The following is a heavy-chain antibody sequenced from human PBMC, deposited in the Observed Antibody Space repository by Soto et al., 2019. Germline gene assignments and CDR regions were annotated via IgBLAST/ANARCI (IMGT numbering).Heavy chain of an antibody. Sequence: GASVKVSCKASGDTFTGYYMHWVRQAPGQGLEWMGWINPNSGGTNYAQKFQGWVTMTRDTSISTAYMELSRLRSDDTAVYYCARSLEVGATDYWGQGTLVTVSS. D-gene: IGHD1-26*01. CDR1: GDTFTGYY. V-gene: IGHV1-2*04. CDR3: ARSLEVGATDY. CDR2: INPNSGGT. J-gene: IGHJ4*02.